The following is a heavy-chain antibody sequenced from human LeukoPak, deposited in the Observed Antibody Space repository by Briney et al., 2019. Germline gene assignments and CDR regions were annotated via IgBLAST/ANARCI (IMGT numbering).Heavy chain of an antibody. D-gene: IGHD2-2*01. V-gene: IGHV1-69*01. Sequence: ASVKVSCKASAGTFSSYAISWVRQAPGQGLEWMGGIIPIFGTANYAQKFQGRVTITADESTSTAYMELSSLRSEDTAVYYCARVGVVYCSSTSCPKAPTNYYYYGMGVWGKGTTVTVSS. CDR3: ARVGVVYCSSTSCPKAPTNYYYYGMGV. J-gene: IGHJ6*04. CDR1: AGTFSSYA. CDR2: IIPIFGTA.